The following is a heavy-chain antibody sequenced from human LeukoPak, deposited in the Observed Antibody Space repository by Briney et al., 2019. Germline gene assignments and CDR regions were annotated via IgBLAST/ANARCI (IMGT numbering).Heavy chain of an antibody. J-gene: IGHJ4*02. CDR2: TYYSGST. CDR1: GGSISSYY. Sequence: SETLSLTCTVSGGSISSYYWSWIRQPPGKGLEWIGYTYYSGSTNYNPSLKSRVTISVDTSKNQFSLKLGSVTAADTAVYYCARGGYAGYWGQGTLVTVSS. V-gene: IGHV4-59*01. D-gene: IGHD5-18*01. CDR3: ARGGYAGY.